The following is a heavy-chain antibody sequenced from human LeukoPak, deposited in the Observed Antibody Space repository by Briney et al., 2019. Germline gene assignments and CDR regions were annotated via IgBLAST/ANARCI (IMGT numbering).Heavy chain of an antibody. Sequence: ASVKVSCKVSGYTLTELSMHWVRQAPGKGLEWMGGFDPEDGETIYAQKFQGRVTMTEDTSTDTAYMELSSLRSEDTAVYYCATGLFFTYYDDSSADYWGQGTLVTVSS. CDR1: GYTLTELS. CDR2: FDPEDGET. J-gene: IGHJ4*02. CDR3: ATGLFFTYYDDSSADY. D-gene: IGHD3-22*01. V-gene: IGHV1-24*01.